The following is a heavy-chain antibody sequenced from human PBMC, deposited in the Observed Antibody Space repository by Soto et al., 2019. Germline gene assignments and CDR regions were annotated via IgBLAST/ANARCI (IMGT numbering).Heavy chain of an antibody. CDR2: ISAYNGNT. CDR3: ARDIVVVPAARVGWFDP. CDR1: GYTFTSYG. J-gene: IGHJ5*02. Sequence: QVQLVQSGAEVKKPGASVKVSCKASGYTFTSYGISWVRQAPGQGLEWMGWISAYNGNTNYAQKLQGRITMTKDTSTSTAYMELRSLRTDDTAVYYCARDIVVVPAARVGWFDPWGQGTLVTVSS. V-gene: IGHV1-18*01. D-gene: IGHD2-2*01.